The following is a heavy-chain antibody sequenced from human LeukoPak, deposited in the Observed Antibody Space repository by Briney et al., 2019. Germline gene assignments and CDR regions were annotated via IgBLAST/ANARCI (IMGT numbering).Heavy chain of an antibody. CDR1: GGSINNCY. CDR3: ARYYYDSSGYGMDV. Sequence: SETLSLTCTVSGGSINNCYWSWIRQPPGKGLEWIGYIYYSGSTNYNPSLKSRVTISVDTSKKQFSLKLSSVTAADTAVYYCARYYYDSSGYGMDVWGQGTTVTVSS. CDR2: IYYSGST. J-gene: IGHJ6*02. D-gene: IGHD3-22*01. V-gene: IGHV4-59*01.